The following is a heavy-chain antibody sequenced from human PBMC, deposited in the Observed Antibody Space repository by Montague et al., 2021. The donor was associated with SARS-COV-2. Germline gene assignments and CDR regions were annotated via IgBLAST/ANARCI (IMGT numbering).Heavy chain of an antibody. D-gene: IGHD2-8*01. CDR3: ATITLGYCTNGVCQPPDY. Sequence: SEKNNYNPSLKSRVTISVDTSKNQFSLKLSSGTAAATAVYYCATITLGYCTNGVCQPPDYWGQGTLVTVSS. CDR2: SEKN. J-gene: IGHJ4*02. V-gene: IGHV4-39*01.